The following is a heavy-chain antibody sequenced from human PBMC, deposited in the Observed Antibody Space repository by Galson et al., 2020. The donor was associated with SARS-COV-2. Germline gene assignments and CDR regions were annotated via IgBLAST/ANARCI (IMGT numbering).Heavy chain of an antibody. J-gene: IGHJ4*02. CDR1: GFTFDDYA. CDR2: ISWNSGSI. D-gene: IGHD6-13*01. Sequence: TGGSLRLSCAASGFTFDDYAMHWVRQAPGKGLEWVSGISWNSGSIGYADSVKGRFTISRDNAKNSLYLQMNSLRAEDTALYYCAKVGAAAGIEGAVDYWGQGTLVTVSS. V-gene: IGHV3-9*01. CDR3: AKVGAAAGIEGAVDY.